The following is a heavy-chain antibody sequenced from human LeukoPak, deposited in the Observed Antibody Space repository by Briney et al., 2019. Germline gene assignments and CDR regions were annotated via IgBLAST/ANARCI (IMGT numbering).Heavy chain of an antibody. CDR1: GGSFSGYY. J-gene: IGHJ5*02. CDR2: INHSGST. V-gene: IGHV4-34*01. Sequence: SETLSLTCAVCGGSFSGYYWSWIRQPPGKGLEWTGEINHSGSTNYNPSLKSRVTISVDTSKNQFSLKLSSVTAADTAVYYCARVPGYKHPPFDPWGQGTLVTVSS. CDR3: ARVPGYKHPPFDP. D-gene: IGHD1-1*01.